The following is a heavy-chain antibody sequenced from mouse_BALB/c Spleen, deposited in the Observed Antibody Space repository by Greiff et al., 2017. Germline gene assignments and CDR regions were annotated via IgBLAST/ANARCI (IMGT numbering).Heavy chain of an antibody. Sequence: DVMLVESGGGLVQPGGSRKLSCAASGFTFSSFGMHWVRQAPEKGLEWVAYISSGSSTIYYADTVKGRFTISRDNAKNTLYLEMSSLRSEDTAMYYCARDRSLDVWGAGTTVTVSS. CDR1: GFTFSSFG. V-gene: IGHV5-17*02. J-gene: IGHJ1*01. CDR2: ISSGSSTI. CDR3: ARDRSLDV.